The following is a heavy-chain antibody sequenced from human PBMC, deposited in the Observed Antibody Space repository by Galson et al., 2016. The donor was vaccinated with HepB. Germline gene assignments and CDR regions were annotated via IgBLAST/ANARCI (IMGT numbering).Heavy chain of an antibody. CDR2: ISNDGSNK. D-gene: IGHD1-14*01. CDR1: GFNFSSYG. Sequence: SLRLSCAASGFNFSSYGMHWVRQAPGKGLEWVAVISNDGSNKNYADSVKGRFTISRDNSRNTLFLQMNNLRPDDTGVYYCAKDGRAQRSTTSPTRDDYYYYGMDAWGTGTTVTVSS. V-gene: IGHV3-30*18. CDR3: AKDGRAQRSTTSPTRDDYYYYGMDA. J-gene: IGHJ6*04.